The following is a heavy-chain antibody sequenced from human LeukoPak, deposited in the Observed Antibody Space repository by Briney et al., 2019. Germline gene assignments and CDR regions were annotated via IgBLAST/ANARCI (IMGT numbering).Heavy chain of an antibody. CDR1: GFTFSDYY. J-gene: IGHJ4*02. Sequence: GGSLRLSCAASGFTFSDYYMSWIRQAPGKGLEWVSYISSSGSTIYYADSVKGQFTISRDNAKNSLYLQMNSLRAEDTAVYYCARLGSSGWYACDYWGQGTLVTVSS. V-gene: IGHV3-11*04. CDR2: ISSSGSTI. D-gene: IGHD6-19*01. CDR3: ARLGSSGWYACDY.